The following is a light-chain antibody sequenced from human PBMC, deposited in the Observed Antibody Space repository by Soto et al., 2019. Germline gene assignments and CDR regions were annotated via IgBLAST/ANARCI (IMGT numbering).Light chain of an antibody. CDR2: SAF. V-gene: IGKV3-20*01. CDR1: QSVTNSY. Sequence: EIVLTQSPGTLSLSPGERATLSCRASQSVTNSYLAWYQQKPGQAPRLLIYSAFSRATGIPDRFSGSGSGTAFTLTISRLESEDFAVYYCQQYGTLFTFGQGTRLEIK. J-gene: IGKJ5*01. CDR3: QQYGTLFT.